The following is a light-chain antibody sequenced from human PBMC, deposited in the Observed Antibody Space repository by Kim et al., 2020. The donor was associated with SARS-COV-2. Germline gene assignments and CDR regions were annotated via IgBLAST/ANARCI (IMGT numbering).Light chain of an antibody. CDR3: QSYDTGLSGII. J-gene: IGLJ2*01. CDR1: NSNIGADYE. CDR2: RDY. Sequence: QSDTISSTGSNSNIGADYEVHWYQQLPGTAPKLLIYRDYRRPSGVPDRFSGSRSATSASLAITGLQTEDEADYYCQSYDTGLSGIIFGGGTQLTVL. V-gene: IGLV1-40*01.